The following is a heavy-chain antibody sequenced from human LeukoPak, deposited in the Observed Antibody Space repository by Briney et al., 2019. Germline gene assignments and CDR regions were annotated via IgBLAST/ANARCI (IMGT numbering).Heavy chain of an antibody. CDR2: ISYDGSNK. CDR3: ARSFDY. J-gene: IGHJ4*02. Sequence: GGSLRLSCAASGFTFSSYATHWVRQAPGKGLEWVAVISYDGSNKYYADSVKGRFTISRDNSKNTLYLQMNSLRAEDTAVYYCARSFDYWGQGTLVTVSS. CDR1: GFTFSSYA. V-gene: IGHV3-30-3*01.